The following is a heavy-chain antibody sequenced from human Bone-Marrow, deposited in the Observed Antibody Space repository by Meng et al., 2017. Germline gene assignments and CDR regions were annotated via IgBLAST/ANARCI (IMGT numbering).Heavy chain of an antibody. CDR1: GYTFTSYD. V-gene: IGHV1-69*13. CDR2: IIPIFGTA. Sequence: SVKVSCKASGYTFTSYDINWVRQAPGQGLEWMGGIIPIFGTANYAQKFQGRVTITADESTSTAYMELSSLRSEDTAVYYCARVEGSHDYGDYVRYYYGMDVWGQGTTVTVAS. CDR3: ARVEGSHDYGDYVRYYYGMDV. J-gene: IGHJ6*02. D-gene: IGHD4-17*01.